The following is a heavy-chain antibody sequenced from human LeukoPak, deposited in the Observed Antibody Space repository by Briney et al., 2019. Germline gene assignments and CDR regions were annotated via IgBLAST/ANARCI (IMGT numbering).Heavy chain of an antibody. D-gene: IGHD1-26*01. CDR3: ARAKVGARDYFDY. Sequence: GGSLRLSCAASGFTFSSYSMIRVRQAPGRGLEWVSSISSSSSYIYYVDSVKGRFTTSRDNVENSLYLQMNSLRAEDTAVYYCARAKVGARDYFDYWGQGTLVTVSS. J-gene: IGHJ4*02. CDR2: ISSSSSYI. CDR1: GFTFSSYS. V-gene: IGHV3-21*01.